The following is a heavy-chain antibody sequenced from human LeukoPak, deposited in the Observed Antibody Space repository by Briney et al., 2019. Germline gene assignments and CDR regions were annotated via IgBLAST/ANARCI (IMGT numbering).Heavy chain of an antibody. V-gene: IGHV1-46*01. CDR1: GYTFTSYY. Sequence: ASVKVSCKASGYTFTSYYMHWVRQAPGQGLEWMGIINPSGGSTSYAQKFQGRVTMTRDMSTSTVYMELSSLRSEDTAVYYCARESWYYDILTGYSLNWFDPWGQGTLVTVSS. CDR3: ARESWYYDILTGYSLNWFDP. CDR2: INPSGGST. J-gene: IGHJ5*02. D-gene: IGHD3-9*01.